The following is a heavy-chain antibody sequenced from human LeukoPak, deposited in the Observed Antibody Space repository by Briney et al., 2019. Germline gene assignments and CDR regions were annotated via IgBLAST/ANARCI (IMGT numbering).Heavy chain of an antibody. D-gene: IGHD6-19*01. V-gene: IGHV3-21*01. CDR1: GFTFSSYS. Sequence: GGSLRLSCAASGFTFSSYSMNWVRQAPGKGLEWVSSISSSSSYIYYADSVKGRSTISRDNAKNSLYLQMNSLRAEDTAVYYCARYAVAGIDYWGQGTLVTVSS. J-gene: IGHJ4*02. CDR2: ISSSSSYI. CDR3: ARYAVAGIDY.